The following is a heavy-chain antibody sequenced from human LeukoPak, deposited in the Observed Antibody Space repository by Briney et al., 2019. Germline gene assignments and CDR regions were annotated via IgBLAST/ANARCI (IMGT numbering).Heavy chain of an antibody. CDR2: IYPGDSDT. D-gene: IGHD2-15*01. V-gene: IGHV5-51*01. CDR3: ARLGGYCSGGSCYLGPFNY. J-gene: IGHJ4*02. CDR1: GYSFTSYW. Sequence: ESLKISCKGSGYSFTSYWIGWVRQMSGKGLEWIGIIYPGDSDTRYSPSFQGQVTISADKSISIVYLQWSSLKASDTAMYYCARLGGYCSGGSCYLGPFNYWGQGTLVTVSS.